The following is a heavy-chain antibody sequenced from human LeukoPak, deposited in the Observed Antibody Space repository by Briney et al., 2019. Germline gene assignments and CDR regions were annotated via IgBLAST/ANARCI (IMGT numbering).Heavy chain of an antibody. J-gene: IGHJ3*02. CDR3: ARSNYYDSSGTSNDAFDI. Sequence: ASVKVSCKASGYTFTSYGISWVRQAPGQGLEWMGWISAYNGNTNYAQKLQGRVTMTTDTSTSTAYMELRSLRSDDTAVYYCARSNYYDSSGTSNDAFDIWGQGTMVTVSS. CDR2: ISAYNGNT. D-gene: IGHD3-22*01. CDR1: GYTFTSYG. V-gene: IGHV1-18*01.